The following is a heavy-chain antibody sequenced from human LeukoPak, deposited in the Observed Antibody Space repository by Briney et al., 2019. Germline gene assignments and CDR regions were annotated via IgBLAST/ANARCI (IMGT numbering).Heavy chain of an antibody. V-gene: IGHV1-2*02. CDR2: IIPNTGGT. D-gene: IGHD3-22*01. CDR3: ARVPYYYDSSGYYGYYYYYYGMDV. J-gene: IGHJ6*02. Sequence: ASVKVSCKASGYSFSGFYMHWVRQAPGQGLEWMGWIIPNTGGTNYAQKFQGRVTMTRDTTISTAYMELSSLRSDDTAVYYCARVPYYYDSSGYYGYYYYYYGMDVWGQGTTVTVSS. CDR1: GYSFSGFY.